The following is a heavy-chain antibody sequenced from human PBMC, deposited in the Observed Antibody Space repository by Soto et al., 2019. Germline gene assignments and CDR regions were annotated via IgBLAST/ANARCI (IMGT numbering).Heavy chain of an antibody. CDR2: IKSKTDGGTT. D-gene: IGHD1-26*01. V-gene: IGHV3-15*01. J-gene: IGHJ6*02. CDR1: GFTFSNAW. CDR3: TTTPLVGATKPYYYYGMDV. Sequence: EVQLVESGGGLVKPGGSLRLSCAASGFTFSNAWMSWVRQTPGKGLEWVGRIKSKTDGGTTDYAAHVKGRFTISRDDSKNTLYLQMNSLKTEDTAVYYCTTTPLVGATKPYYYYGMDVWGQGTTVTVSS.